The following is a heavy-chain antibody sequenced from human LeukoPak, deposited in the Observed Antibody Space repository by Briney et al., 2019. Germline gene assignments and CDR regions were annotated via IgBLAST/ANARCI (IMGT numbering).Heavy chain of an antibody. CDR1: GYTFSSYG. CDR3: ARDANGVLGDY. D-gene: IGHD2-8*01. CDR2: IGVYSGNT. V-gene: IGHV1-18*01. J-gene: IGHJ4*02. Sequence: ASVKVSCKASGYTFSSYGISWVRQAPGQGLEWMGWIGVYSGNTNYAQRFQDRVTMTTDTSTTTAYMELRRLRSDDTAMYYWARDANGVLGDYWGQGALGSVSS.